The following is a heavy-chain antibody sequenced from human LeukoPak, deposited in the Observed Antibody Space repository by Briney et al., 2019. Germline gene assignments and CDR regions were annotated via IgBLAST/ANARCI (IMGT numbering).Heavy chain of an antibody. V-gene: IGHV1-8*03. Sequence: ASVKVSCKASGYTFTNYDINWVRQATGQGLEWMGWMNPNSGNTGYARKFQGRVTITRNTSISTAYMELSSLRSEDTAVYYCARGGSSGWYALDDYWGQGTLVTVSS. CDR3: ARGGSSGWYALDDY. CDR1: GYTFTNYD. CDR2: MNPNSGNT. J-gene: IGHJ4*02. D-gene: IGHD6-19*01.